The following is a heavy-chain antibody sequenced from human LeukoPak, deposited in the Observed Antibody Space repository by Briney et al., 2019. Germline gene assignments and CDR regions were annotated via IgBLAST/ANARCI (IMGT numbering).Heavy chain of an antibody. CDR2: IYHSGST. V-gene: IGHV4-4*02. Sequence: PSGTLSLTCAVSGGSISSSNWWSWVRQPPGKGLEWIGEIYHSGSTNYNPSLKSRVTISVDKSKNQFSLKLSSVTAADTAVYYCARVRFLEWGPFDYWGQGTLVTVSS. D-gene: IGHD3-3*01. J-gene: IGHJ4*02. CDR3: ARVRFLEWGPFDY. CDR1: GGSISSSNW.